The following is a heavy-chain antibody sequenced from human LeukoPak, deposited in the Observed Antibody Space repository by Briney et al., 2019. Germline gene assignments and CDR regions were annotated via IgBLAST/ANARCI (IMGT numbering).Heavy chain of an antibody. V-gene: IGHV3-66*01. D-gene: IGHD3-22*01. CDR3: ARSSAVYDSSGYYYVSLDP. CDR2: TYSGGST. Sequence: GGSLRLSCAASGFTVSSNYMSWVRQAPGKGLEWVSVTYSGGSTYYADSVKGRFTISRDNSKNTLYLQMNSLRAEDTAVYYCARSSAVYDSSGYYYVSLDPWGQGTLVTVSS. CDR1: GFTVSSNY. J-gene: IGHJ5*02.